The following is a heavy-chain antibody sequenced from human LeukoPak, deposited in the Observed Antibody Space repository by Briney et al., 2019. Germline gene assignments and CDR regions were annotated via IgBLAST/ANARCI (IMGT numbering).Heavy chain of an antibody. CDR1: AFTFSSYW. J-gene: IGHJ4*02. D-gene: IGHD3-10*01. CDR2: IKQDGSEK. Sequence: GGSLRLSCAASAFTFSSYWMSWVRQAPGKGLEWVANIKQDGSEKYYVDSVKGRFTISRDNAKNSLYLQVNSLRAEDTAVYYCASRGQNGSFKIWGQGTLVTVSS. CDR3: ASRGQNGSFKI. V-gene: IGHV3-7*02.